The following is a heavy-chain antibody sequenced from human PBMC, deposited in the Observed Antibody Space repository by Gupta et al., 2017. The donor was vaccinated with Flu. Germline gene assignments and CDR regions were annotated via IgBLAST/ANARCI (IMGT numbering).Heavy chain of an antibody. Sequence: EVQLVESWGGLVQPGGALRTSRAASGFTFSGYDMSWVRQAPGKGLEWVSFISSSGGPYYTDSVKGRFTISRDNAKNSVYLQMDSLRAEDTACYYCARRHWDSWGQGTLVTV. CDR2: ISSSGGP. CDR3: ARRHWDS. CDR1: GFTFSGYD. V-gene: IGHV3-48*03. J-gene: IGHJ4*02.